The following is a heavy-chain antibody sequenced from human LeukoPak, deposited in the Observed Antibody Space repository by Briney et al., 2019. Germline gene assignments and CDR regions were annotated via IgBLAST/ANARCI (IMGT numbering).Heavy chain of an antibody. D-gene: IGHD1-26*01. V-gene: IGHV3-30*02. Sequence: GGSLRLSCAASGFTFSSYGMHWVRQAPGKGLEWVAFIRYDGSNKYYADSVKGRFTISRDNYNNTLYLQMNSLRAEDTALYYCAKVLSGSYFLYYFDYWGQGTLVTVSS. CDR1: GFTFSSYG. CDR2: IRYDGSNK. J-gene: IGHJ4*02. CDR3: AKVLSGSYFLYYFDY.